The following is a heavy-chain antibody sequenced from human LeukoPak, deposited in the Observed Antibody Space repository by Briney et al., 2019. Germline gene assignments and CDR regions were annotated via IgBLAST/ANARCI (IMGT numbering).Heavy chain of an antibody. D-gene: IGHD3-16*01. CDR2: IYYSGST. CDR1: GGSISSGGYY. V-gene: IGHV4-31*03. J-gene: IGHJ6*02. Sequence: SQTLSLTCTVSGGSISSGGYYWSWIRQHPGKGLEWIGYIYYSGSTYYNPSLKSRVTISVDTSKNQFSLKLSPVTAADTAVYYCAQSEGGYYGMDVWGQGTTVTVSS. CDR3: AQSEGGYYGMDV.